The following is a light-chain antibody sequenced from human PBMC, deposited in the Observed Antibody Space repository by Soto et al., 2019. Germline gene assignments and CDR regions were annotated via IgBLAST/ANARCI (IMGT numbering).Light chain of an antibody. CDR2: SVS. J-gene: IGLJ1*01. Sequence: QSALTQPRSVSGSPGQSVTISCTGTSSDVGGHNYVSWYQQYPGKAPKLLLSSVSKRPSGVPDRFSGSTSGNTASLTISGLQAEDEADYYCCSYAGSYTYVFGTGTKVTVL. CDR3: CSYAGSYTYV. V-gene: IGLV2-11*01. CDR1: SSDVGGHNY.